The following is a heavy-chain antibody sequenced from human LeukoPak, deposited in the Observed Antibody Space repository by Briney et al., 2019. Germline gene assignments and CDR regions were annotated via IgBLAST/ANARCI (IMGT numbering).Heavy chain of an antibody. J-gene: IGHJ5*02. CDR3: ARDNSIHERGWWFDP. Sequence: ASVKVSCKASGYIFTNYYIHWVRQAPGQGLEWMGIINLSGGTTIYAQNFQGRVTMTRDMSTTTDYMELSSLKSDDTAVYYCARDNSIHERGWWFDPWGQGTLVTVSS. CDR2: INLSGGTT. V-gene: IGHV1-46*01. CDR1: GYIFTNYY. D-gene: IGHD4-23*01.